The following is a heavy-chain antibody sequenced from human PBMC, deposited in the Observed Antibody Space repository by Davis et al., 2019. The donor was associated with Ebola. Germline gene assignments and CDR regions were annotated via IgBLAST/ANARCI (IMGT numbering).Heavy chain of an antibody. CDR1: GGSTSSYY. Sequence: SETLSLTCTVSGGSTSSYYWSWIRQPPGKGLEWIGYIYYSGSTNYNPSLKSRVTISVDTSKNQFSLKLSSVTAADTAVYYCARQGISTIQPWGAFDIWGQGTMVTVSS. V-gene: IGHV4-59*08. CDR3: ARQGISTIQPWGAFDI. D-gene: IGHD1-26*01. J-gene: IGHJ3*02. CDR2: IYYSGST.